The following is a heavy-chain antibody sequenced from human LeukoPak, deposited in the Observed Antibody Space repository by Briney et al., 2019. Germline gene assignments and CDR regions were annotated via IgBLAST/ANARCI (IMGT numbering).Heavy chain of an antibody. CDR3: ARDYGEVTFDY. J-gene: IGHJ4*02. CDR1: GGSISSYY. CDR2: IYYSGST. Sequence: PSETLSLTCTVSGGSISSYYWSWIRQPPGKGLEWIGYIYYSGSTNYNPSLKSRVTISVDTSKNQFSLKLSSVTAADTAVYYCARDYGEVTFDYWDQGTLVTVSS. V-gene: IGHV4-59*01. D-gene: IGHD2-21*02.